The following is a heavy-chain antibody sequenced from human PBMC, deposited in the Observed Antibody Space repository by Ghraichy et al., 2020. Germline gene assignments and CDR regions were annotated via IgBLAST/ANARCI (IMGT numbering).Heavy chain of an antibody. CDR1: GGSFSGYY. CDR3: ARGSGYSYGYLAYGNKVYFDY. Sequence: SETLSLTCAVYGGSFSGYYWSWIRQPPGKGLEWIGEINHSGSTNYNPSLKSRVTISVDTSKNQFSLKLSSVTAADTAVYYCARGSGYSYGYLAYGNKVYFDYWGQGTLVTVSS. CDR2: INHSGST. J-gene: IGHJ4*02. D-gene: IGHD5-18*01. V-gene: IGHV4-34*01.